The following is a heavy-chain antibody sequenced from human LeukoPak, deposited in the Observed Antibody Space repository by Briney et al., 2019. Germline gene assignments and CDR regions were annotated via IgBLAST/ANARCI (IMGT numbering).Heavy chain of an antibody. D-gene: IGHD3-10*01. CDR3: NRGITMVRGVTSPFDY. CDR2: IRSKANSYAT. CDR1: GFTFSGSA. J-gene: IGHJ4*02. Sequence: GGSLKLSCAASGFTFSGSAMHWVRQASGKGLEWVGRIRSKANSYATAYAASVKGRFTISRDDSKNTAYLQMNSLKTEDTAVYYCNRGITMVRGVTSPFDYWGQGTLVTVSS. V-gene: IGHV3-73*01.